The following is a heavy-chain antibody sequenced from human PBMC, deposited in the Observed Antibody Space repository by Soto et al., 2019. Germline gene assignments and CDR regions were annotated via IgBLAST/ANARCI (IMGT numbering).Heavy chain of an antibody. Sequence: SVKVSCKASGGTFSSYAISWVRQAPGQGLEWMGGIIPIFGTANYAQKFQGRVTITADESTSTAYMELSSLRSEDTAVYYRASPTCSGGSCYAPGFDPWGQGTLVTVSS. D-gene: IGHD2-15*01. J-gene: IGHJ5*02. V-gene: IGHV1-69*13. CDR3: ASPTCSGGSCYAPGFDP. CDR1: GGTFSSYA. CDR2: IIPIFGTA.